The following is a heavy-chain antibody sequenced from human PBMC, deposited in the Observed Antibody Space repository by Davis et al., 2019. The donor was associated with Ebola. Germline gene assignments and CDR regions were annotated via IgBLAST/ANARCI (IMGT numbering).Heavy chain of an antibody. D-gene: IGHD3-9*01. CDR2: IGSSSGTI. Sequence: GESLKISCAASGFTFSSYWMSWVRQAPGKGLEWVSYIGSSSGTIYYADAVRGRFTISRDNSKNTLYLQMASLTAEDTAVYYCARVRSNILTGYHYWGQGTVVTVSS. CDR3: ARVRSNILTGYHY. J-gene: IGHJ4*02. CDR1: GFTFSSYW. V-gene: IGHV3-48*01.